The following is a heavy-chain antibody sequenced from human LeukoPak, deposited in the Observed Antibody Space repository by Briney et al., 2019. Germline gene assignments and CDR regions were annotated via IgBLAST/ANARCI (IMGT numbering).Heavy chain of an antibody. CDR1: GFTFSSYA. CDR3: AKPWYIDFGVVIASVDAFDI. V-gene: IGHV3-23*01. J-gene: IGHJ3*02. D-gene: IGHD3-3*01. Sequence: PGGSLRLSCAASGFTFSSYAMSWVRQAPGKGLEWVSAISGSGGSTYYADSVKGRFTISRDNSKNTLYLQMNSLRAEDTAVYYCAKPWYIDFGVVIASVDAFDIWGQGTLVTVSS. CDR2: ISGSGGST.